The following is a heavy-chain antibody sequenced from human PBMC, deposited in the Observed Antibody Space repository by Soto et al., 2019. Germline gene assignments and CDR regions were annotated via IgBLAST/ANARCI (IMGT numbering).Heavy chain of an antibody. CDR1: GYSISSGNY. CDR3: RSSNSCYDESCGDV. D-gene: IGHD2-2*01. J-gene: IGHJ6*02. V-gene: IGHV4-38-2*01. CDR2: LYHIGST. Sequence: SETLSLTCAVSGYSISSGNYWAWIRQPPGRGLEWIGSLYHIGSTHYNTSLKSRVTISVDTSKNHFSLELSSVTAADTAIYYWRSSNSCYDESCGDVWGQGAKVTVSS.